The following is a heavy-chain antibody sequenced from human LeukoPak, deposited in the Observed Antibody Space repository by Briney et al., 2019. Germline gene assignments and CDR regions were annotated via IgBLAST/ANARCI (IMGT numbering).Heavy chain of an antibody. D-gene: IGHD3-22*01. CDR2: INPNSGGT. V-gene: IGHV1-2*02. Sequence: ASVKVSCKASGYTFTGYYMHWVRQAPGQGLEWMGWINPNSGGTNYAQKFQGRVTMTRNTSISTAYMELSSLRSEDTAVYYCARGTDSSGYTEFDYWGQGTLVTVSS. J-gene: IGHJ4*02. CDR1: GYTFTGYY. CDR3: ARGTDSSGYTEFDY.